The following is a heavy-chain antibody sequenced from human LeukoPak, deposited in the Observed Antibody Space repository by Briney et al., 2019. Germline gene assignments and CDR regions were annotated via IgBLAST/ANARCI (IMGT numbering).Heavy chain of an antibody. Sequence: GGSLRLSCAASGFTFSSYAMHWVRQAPGKGLEWVAVISYDGSNKYYADSVKGRFTISRDNSKNTLYLQMNSLRAEDTAVYYCARGRPYYDFWSGLARYWGQGTLVTVSS. CDR2: ISYDGSNK. CDR3: ARGRPYYDFWSGLARY. D-gene: IGHD3-3*01. J-gene: IGHJ4*02. CDR1: GFTFSSYA. V-gene: IGHV3-30*04.